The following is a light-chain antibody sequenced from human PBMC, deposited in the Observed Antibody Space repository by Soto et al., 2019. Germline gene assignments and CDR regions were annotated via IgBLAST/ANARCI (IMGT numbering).Light chain of an antibody. CDR2: SNN. J-gene: IGLJ2*01. CDR1: SSNIGSNT. V-gene: IGLV1-44*01. CDR3: AEWDDSLNGVV. Sequence: QLVLTQPPSASGTPGQRVTISCSGSSSNIGSNTVNWYQQLPGTAPKLLIYSNNQRPSGVPDRFSGSKSGTSASLAISGLQSEDEADYYCAEWDDSLNGVVFGGGTKLTGL.